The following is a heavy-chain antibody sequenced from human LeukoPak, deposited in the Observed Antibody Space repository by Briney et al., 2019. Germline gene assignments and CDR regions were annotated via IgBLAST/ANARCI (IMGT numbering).Heavy chain of an antibody. CDR2: INAGNGNT. CDR3: ARGTGQWLVPDY. V-gene: IGHV1-3*01. J-gene: IGHJ4*02. Sequence: GASVKVSCKASGYTFTSYAMHWVRQAPGQRLEWMGWINAGNGNTKYSQKFQGRVTITRDISASTAYMELSSLRSEDTAVYYCARGTGQWLVPDYWGQGTLVTVSS. CDR1: GYTFTSYA. D-gene: IGHD6-19*01.